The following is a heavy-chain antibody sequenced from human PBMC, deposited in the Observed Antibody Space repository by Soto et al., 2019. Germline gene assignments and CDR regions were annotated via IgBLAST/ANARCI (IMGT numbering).Heavy chain of an antibody. V-gene: IGHV3-15*07. CDR3: AILTGEYYYDYYGMDV. J-gene: IGHJ6*02. CDR1: GFTFSNAW. CDR2: IKSKTDDGTT. D-gene: IGHD3-9*01. Sequence: EVQLVESGGGLVQPGGSLRLSCAASGFTFSNAWMNWVRQAPGKGLEWVGRIKSKTDDGTTDYAAPVKGRFTISRDESKNTVYLQMNSLKTEDTAVYYCAILTGEYYYDYYGMDVWGQGTTVTVSS.